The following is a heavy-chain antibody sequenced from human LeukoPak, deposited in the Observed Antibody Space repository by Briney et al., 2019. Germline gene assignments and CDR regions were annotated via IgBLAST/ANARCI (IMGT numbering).Heavy chain of an antibody. CDR2: ISYDGSNK. Sequence: SCKASGYTFTGYYMHWVRQAPGKGLEWVAVISYDGSNKYYADSVKGRFTISRDNSKNTLYLQMNSLRAEDTAVYYCAKDVSTAAGFDPWGQGTLVTVSS. CDR3: AKDVSTAAGFDP. J-gene: IGHJ5*02. V-gene: IGHV3-30*18. CDR1: GYTFTGYY. D-gene: IGHD5/OR15-5a*01.